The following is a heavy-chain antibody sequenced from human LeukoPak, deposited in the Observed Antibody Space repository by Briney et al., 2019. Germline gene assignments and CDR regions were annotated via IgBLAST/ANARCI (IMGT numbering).Heavy chain of an antibody. CDR1: GFSFNNHG. D-gene: IGHD3-16*01. CDR2: ISGSGDRT. Sequence: GGSLRLSCAASGFSFNNHGMNWVRQAPGKGLEWVSGISGSGDRTYYADSVKGRFTISRDNSKNTLYLQVNSPRAEDTAVYYCAKDDRWIMFSSWGQGTLVTVSS. CDR3: AKDDRWIMFSS. V-gene: IGHV3-23*01. J-gene: IGHJ5*02.